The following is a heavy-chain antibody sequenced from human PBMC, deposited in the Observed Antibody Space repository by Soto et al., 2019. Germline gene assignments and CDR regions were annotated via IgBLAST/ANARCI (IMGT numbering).Heavy chain of an antibody. V-gene: IGHV1-46*01. CDR2: INPSGGST. J-gene: IGHJ6*02. D-gene: IGHD5-18*01. Sequence: ASVKVSCKASGYSFSSYHMHWVRQAPGQGLEWMGIINPSGGSTSYAQKFQGRVTMTRDTSTSTVYMDLRSLRSDDTAVYYCARDGVDTATGYYYGMDVRGQGTTVTVSS. CDR1: GYSFSSYH. CDR3: ARDGVDTATGYYYGMDV.